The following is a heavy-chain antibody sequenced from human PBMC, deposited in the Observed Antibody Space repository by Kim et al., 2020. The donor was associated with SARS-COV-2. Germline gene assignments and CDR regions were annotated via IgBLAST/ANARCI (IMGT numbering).Heavy chain of an antibody. CDR3: ARDILTGFYGVGGDYGMDV. J-gene: IGHJ6*02. D-gene: IGHD2-21*01. V-gene: IGHV3-30*07. Sequence: KGRFTISRDNSKNTLYLQMNSLRAEDTSVYYCARDILTGFYGVGGDYGMDVWGLGTTVTVSS.